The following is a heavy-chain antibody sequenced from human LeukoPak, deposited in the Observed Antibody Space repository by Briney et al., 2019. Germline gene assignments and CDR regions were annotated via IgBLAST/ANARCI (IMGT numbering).Heavy chain of an antibody. J-gene: IGHJ3*02. CDR3: ARGSGYSYGLWAFDI. CDR2: IRHDGNDK. CDR1: GFKFSTYG. Sequence: GGSLRLSCAASGFKFSTYGIYWVRQAPDKGLEWVAFIRHDGNDKYYADSVKGRFTISRDNSKNTLYLQMNSLRAEDTAVYYCARGSGYSYGLWAFDIWGQGTMVTVSS. V-gene: IGHV3-30*02. D-gene: IGHD5-18*01.